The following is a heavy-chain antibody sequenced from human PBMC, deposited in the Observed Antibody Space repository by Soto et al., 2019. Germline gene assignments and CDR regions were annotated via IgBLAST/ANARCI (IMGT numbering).Heavy chain of an antibody. CDR3: ARIIVVVVASTTYYFDY. CDR1: GGSISSSSYY. CDR2: IYYSGST. J-gene: IGHJ4*02. V-gene: IGHV4-39*01. D-gene: IGHD2-15*01. Sequence: QLQLQESGPGLVKPSETLSLTCTVSGGSISSSSYYWGWIRQPPGKGLEWIGSIYYSGSTYYNPSLKSRVTISVDTSKNQFSLKLSSVTAADTAVYYCARIIVVVVASTTYYFDYWGQGTLVTVSS.